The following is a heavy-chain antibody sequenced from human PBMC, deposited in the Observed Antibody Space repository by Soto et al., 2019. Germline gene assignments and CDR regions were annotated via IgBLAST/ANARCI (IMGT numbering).Heavy chain of an antibody. CDR2: ISHDGQNQ. D-gene: IGHD2-21*01. J-gene: IGHJ6*02. V-gene: IGHV3-30*03. Sequence: QVQLVESGGGVVQPGRSLRLSCAASGFTFRTYGMHWVRQAPGKGLEWLAVISHDGQNQYYRDSVKGRFTISRDNSKNSLYLEVNSLRVEDTAVYHCARERADIVVAPVATSGMDVWGQGTAVTVSS. CDR3: ARERADIVVAPVATSGMDV. CDR1: GFTFRTYG.